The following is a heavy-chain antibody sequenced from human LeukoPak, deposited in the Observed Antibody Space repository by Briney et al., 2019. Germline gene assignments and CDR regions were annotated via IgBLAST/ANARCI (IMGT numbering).Heavy chain of an antibody. V-gene: IGHV3-53*01. CDR1: GFTVSSSY. Sequence: GGSLRLSCAASGFTVSSSYMSWVRQAPGKGLEWVSVIYSAGTTYYADSVKGRFTVSRDNLKNTLYLQMNSLRAEDTAVYYCARENGFSARAFGIWGQGTMVSVSS. J-gene: IGHJ3*02. CDR3: ARENGFSARAFGI. CDR2: IYSAGTT. D-gene: IGHD2-8*01.